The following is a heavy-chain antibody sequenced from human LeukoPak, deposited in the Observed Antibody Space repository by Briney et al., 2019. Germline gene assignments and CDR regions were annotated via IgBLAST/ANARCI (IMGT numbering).Heavy chain of an antibody. D-gene: IGHD6-13*01. CDR2: IIPIFGTA. CDR3: ARVRGGYSSSSYYFDY. CDR1: GGTFSSYA. J-gene: IGHJ4*02. Sequence: SVKVSCKASGGTFSSYAISWVRQAPGQGLEWMGGIIPIFGTANYAQKFQGRATITTDESTSTAYMELSSLRSEDTAVYYCARVRGGYSSSSYYFDYWGQGTLVTVSS. V-gene: IGHV1-69*05.